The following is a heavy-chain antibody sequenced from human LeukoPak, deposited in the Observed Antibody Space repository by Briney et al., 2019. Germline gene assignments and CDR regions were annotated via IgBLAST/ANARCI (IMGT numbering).Heavy chain of an antibody. J-gene: IGHJ4*02. CDR3: AKDRREYYFDY. Sequence: GGSLRLSCAASGFTFSSNGMHWVRQAPGKGLEWVAIVSYDGSNKYYADSVKGRFTISRDNSKNTLYSQMNSLRAEDTAVYYCAKDRREYYFDYWGQGTLVTVSS. V-gene: IGHV3-30*18. D-gene: IGHD3-10*01. CDR1: GFTFSSNG. CDR2: VSYDGSNK.